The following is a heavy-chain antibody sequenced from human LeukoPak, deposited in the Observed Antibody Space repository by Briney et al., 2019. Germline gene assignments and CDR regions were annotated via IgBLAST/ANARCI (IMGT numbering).Heavy chain of an antibody. CDR1: GFTFSSYA. J-gene: IGHJ4*02. V-gene: IGHV3-21*01. CDR2: ISSDSSYI. Sequence: NPGGSLRLSCAASGFTFSSYAMSWVRQAPGKGLEWVSSISSDSSYIYYADAVHGRFTVSRDNAKYSLYLQMNSLRAEDTAVYYCVRGSYGAYDYWGQGSLVTVSS. D-gene: IGHD4-17*01. CDR3: VRGSYGAYDY.